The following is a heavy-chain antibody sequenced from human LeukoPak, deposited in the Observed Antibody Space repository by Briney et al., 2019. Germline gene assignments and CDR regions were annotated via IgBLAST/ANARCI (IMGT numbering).Heavy chain of an antibody. V-gene: IGHV5-51*01. J-gene: IGHJ6*03. CDR2: IYPDDSDT. CDR3: ARLAYCSNDVCYSNYYYSMDV. CDR1: GYTFSSCW. Sequence: GESLKISCKGFGYTFSSCWIGWVRQMPGKGLEWMGIIYPDDSDTRYSPSFQGQVTISADKSISTAYLQWSSLKASDTAMYYCARLAYCSNDVCYSNYYYSMDVWGKGTTVTVSS. D-gene: IGHD2-8*01.